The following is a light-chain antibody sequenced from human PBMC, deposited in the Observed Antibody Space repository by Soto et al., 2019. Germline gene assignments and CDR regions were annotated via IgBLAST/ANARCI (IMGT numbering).Light chain of an antibody. CDR1: SSNIGAGYD. V-gene: IGLV1-40*01. J-gene: IGLJ3*02. CDR3: QSYYSSLSGWV. CDR2: GNS. Sequence: QSVLTQPPSASGAPGQWVTISCTGSSSNIGAGYDVHWYQQLPGTAPKLLIYGNSNRPSGVPDRFSGSKSGTSASLAITGLQAEDEADYYCQSYYSSLSGWVFGGGTKLTVL.